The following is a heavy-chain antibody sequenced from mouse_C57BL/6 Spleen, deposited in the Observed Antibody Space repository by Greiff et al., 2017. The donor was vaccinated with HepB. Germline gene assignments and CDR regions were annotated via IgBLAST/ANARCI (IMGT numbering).Heavy chain of an antibody. CDR1: GYAFSSYW. J-gene: IGHJ1*03. CDR3: ASGGWYDSYWYFDV. CDR2: IYPGDGDT. D-gene: IGHD1-1*02. V-gene: IGHV1-80*01. Sequence: VQLQESGAELVKPGASVKISCKASGYAFSSYWMNWVKQRPGKGLEWIGQIYPGDGDTNYNGKFKGKATLTADKSSSTAYMQLSSLTSEDSAVYFCASGGWYDSYWYFDVWGTGTTVTVSS.